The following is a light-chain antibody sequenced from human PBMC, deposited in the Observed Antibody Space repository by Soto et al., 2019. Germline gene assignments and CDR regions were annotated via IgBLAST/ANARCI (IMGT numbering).Light chain of an antibody. CDR3: AAWDDSLTGSWV. CDR2: SNS. J-gene: IGLJ3*02. CDR1: SSNIGNNP. Sequence: QSVLTQPPSASGTPGQRVTISCSGSSSNIGNNPVNWFRQFPGTAPKLLIYSNSHRPSGVPDRFSGSKSGTSASLAISGLQSEDEADYYCAAWDDSLTGSWVLAEGPSSPS. V-gene: IGLV1-44*01.